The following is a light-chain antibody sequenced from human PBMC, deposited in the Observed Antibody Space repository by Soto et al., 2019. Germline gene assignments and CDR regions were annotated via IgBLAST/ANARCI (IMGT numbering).Light chain of an antibody. J-gene: IGKJ4*01. CDR2: AAS. CDR3: QQYASSPLLT. Sequence: DIQMTQSPSSVSASVGDRVTITCRASQDISSWLAWYQQKPGKAPNLLISAASNLENGVPSRFSGSGSGTNFTLTISSLQPEDFAVYYCQQYASSPLLTFGGGTKVEIK. V-gene: IGKV1-12*01. CDR1: QDISSW.